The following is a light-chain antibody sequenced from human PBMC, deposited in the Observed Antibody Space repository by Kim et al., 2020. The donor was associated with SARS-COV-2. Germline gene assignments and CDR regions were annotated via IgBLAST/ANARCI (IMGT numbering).Light chain of an antibody. V-gene: IGKV3-20*01. CDR3: QHYGSSPPLT. Sequence: PRERAPLSGRASPSVSSSYLAWYQQRPGQAPRLLIYGASSRATGIPDRFSGSGSGTDFTLTITRLEPEDFAVYYCQHYGSSPPLTFGGGTKVDIK. J-gene: IGKJ4*01. CDR1: PSVSSSY. CDR2: GAS.